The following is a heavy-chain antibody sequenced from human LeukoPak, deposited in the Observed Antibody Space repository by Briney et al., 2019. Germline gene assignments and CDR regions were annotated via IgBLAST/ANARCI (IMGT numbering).Heavy chain of an antibody. J-gene: IGHJ3*02. CDR3: ASERVPGAFDI. Sequence: GGSLRLSCAASGFTFSSYSMNWVRQAPGKGLEWVSSISSSSSYIYYADSVKGRFTISRDNAKNSLYLQMNSLRAEDTAVYYCASERVPGAFDIWGQGTMVTISS. V-gene: IGHV3-21*01. CDR2: ISSSSSYI. CDR1: GFTFSSYS.